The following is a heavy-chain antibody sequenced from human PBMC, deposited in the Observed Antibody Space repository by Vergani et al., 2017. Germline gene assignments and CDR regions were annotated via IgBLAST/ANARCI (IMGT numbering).Heavy chain of an antibody. CDR2: IYYTGST. CDR1: GYSISTSNYY. J-gene: IGHJ5*01. V-gene: IGHV4-39*02. Sequence: QLQLQQSGPGLVKPSETLSLTCTVSGYSISTSNYYWGWIRQPPGKGLEWIGNIYYTGSTYYNPSLKSRFTISVDTSKDHFSLQLSSVTATDTAVYYCARFPNIVGENWFDSWSQGTLVTVSS. CDR3: ARFPNIVGENWFDS. D-gene: IGHD2/OR15-2a*01.